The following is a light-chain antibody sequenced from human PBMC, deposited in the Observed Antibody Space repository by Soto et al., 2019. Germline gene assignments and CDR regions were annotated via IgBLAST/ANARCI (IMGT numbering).Light chain of an antibody. V-gene: IGKV3-20*01. CDR2: GAS. CDR3: HQYNNWWT. Sequence: EIVLTQSPGTLSLSPGERATLSCRASQSVGNNYLAWYQQRPGQAPRLLIYGASSRATGIPDRFSGSGSGTDFTLTISRLEPEDFAVYYCHQYNNWWTFGQGTKVDIK. J-gene: IGKJ1*01. CDR1: QSVGNNY.